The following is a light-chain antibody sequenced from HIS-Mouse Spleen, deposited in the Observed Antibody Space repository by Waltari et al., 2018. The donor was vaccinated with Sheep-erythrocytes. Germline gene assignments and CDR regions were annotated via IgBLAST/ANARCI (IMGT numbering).Light chain of an antibody. CDR3: QAWDSSTAV. Sequence: SYELTQPPSVSVSPGQTASITCSGDKLGDKYAYWYQQKPGQSPVLVIYQDSKRPSGIPERFSGSNSGNTAPLTIRGTQAMDEADYYCQAWDSSTAVFGGGTKLTVL. J-gene: IGLJ2*01. CDR2: QDS. CDR1: KLGDKY. V-gene: IGLV3-1*01.